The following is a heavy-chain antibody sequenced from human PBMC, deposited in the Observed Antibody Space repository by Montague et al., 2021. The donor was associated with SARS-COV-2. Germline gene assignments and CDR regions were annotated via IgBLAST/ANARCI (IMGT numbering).Heavy chain of an antibody. Sequence: SETLSLTCTVSGGSIDAYYWSWIRQPPGRGPEWIAYISSSGTTNYNPSLKSRITVSVDTSRNQLSLKLSPVTAAAAAAYYCAREAHLKYLEWSAGRYDYYGMDVWGQGTTVTVSS. CDR1: GGSIDAYY. D-gene: IGHD3-3*01. J-gene: IGHJ6*02. CDR2: ISSSGTT. V-gene: IGHV4-59*01. CDR3: AREAHLKYLEWSAGRYDYYGMDV.